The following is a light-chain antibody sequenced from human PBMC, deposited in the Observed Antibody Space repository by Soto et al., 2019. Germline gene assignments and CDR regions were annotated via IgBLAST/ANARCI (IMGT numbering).Light chain of an antibody. V-gene: IGKV3-11*01. CDR1: QSVSSY. CDR2: DAS. Sequence: EIVLTQSPATLSLSPGERATLSCRASQSVSSYLAWYQQKPGQAPRLLIYDASNRATGIPARFGGSGSGTDFTLTISSLEPEDFAVYYCQQRSNCPVTCGQGTKLEIK. CDR3: QQRSNCPVT. J-gene: IGKJ2*01.